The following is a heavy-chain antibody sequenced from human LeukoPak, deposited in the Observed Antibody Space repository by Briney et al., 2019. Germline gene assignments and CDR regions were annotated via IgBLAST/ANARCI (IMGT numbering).Heavy chain of an antibody. CDR3: TTGGVDYSNSIVYY. Sequence: PGGSLRLSCVASGLTFSNVWMTWVRQAPGQGLEWVGRIKSKTDGGTTDYAAPVRGRFTISRDDSKDTLYLQMNSLKTEDSAVYYCTTGGVDYSNSIVYYWGQGTLVTVSS. D-gene: IGHD4-11*01. CDR1: GLTFSNVW. V-gene: IGHV3-15*01. J-gene: IGHJ4*02. CDR2: IKSKTDGGTT.